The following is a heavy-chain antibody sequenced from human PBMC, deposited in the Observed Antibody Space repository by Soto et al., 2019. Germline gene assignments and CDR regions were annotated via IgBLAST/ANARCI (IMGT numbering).Heavy chain of an antibody. CDR2: INPNTGGT. CDR3: AREGGYCSGGTCAFDY. V-gene: IGHV1-2*02. J-gene: IGHJ4*02. Sequence: ASVKVSCKASGYIFTGYHMHWERQAPGQGLEWMGWINPNTGGTNFAQKFQGRVTMTRDTSISTAYMELSRLRSDDTAVYLCAREGGYCSGGTCAFDYWSQGTLVTVSS. D-gene: IGHD2-15*01. CDR1: GYIFTGYH.